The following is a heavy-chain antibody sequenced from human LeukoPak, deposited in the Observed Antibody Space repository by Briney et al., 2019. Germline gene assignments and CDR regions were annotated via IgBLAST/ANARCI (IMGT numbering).Heavy chain of an antibody. CDR1: GGSISSGSYY. D-gene: IGHD2-2*01. CDR3: ASIVVPAAYYFDY. V-gene: IGHV4-39*01. J-gene: IGHJ4*02. CDR2: IYYSGST. Sequence: PSQTLSLTCTVSGGSISSGSYYWSWIRQPAGKGLEWIGSIYYSGSTYYNPSLKSRVTISVDTSKNQFSLKLSSVTAADTAVYYCASIVVPAAYYFDYWGQGTLVTVSS.